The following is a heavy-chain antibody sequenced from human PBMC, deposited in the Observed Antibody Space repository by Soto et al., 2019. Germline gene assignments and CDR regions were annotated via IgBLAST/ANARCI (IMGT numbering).Heavy chain of an antibody. J-gene: IGHJ4*02. D-gene: IGHD5-12*01. V-gene: IGHV3-73*02. CDR3: AKAHPPGSGYGKLYYFDY. CDR2: IRSKANSYAT. CDR1: GFTFSGSA. Sequence: EVQLVESGGGLVQPGGSLKLSCAASGFTFSGSAMHWVRQASGKGLEWVGRIRSKANSYATAYAASVKGRFTISRDDSKNTAYLQMNSLKTEDTAVYYCAKAHPPGSGYGKLYYFDYWGQGTLVTVSS.